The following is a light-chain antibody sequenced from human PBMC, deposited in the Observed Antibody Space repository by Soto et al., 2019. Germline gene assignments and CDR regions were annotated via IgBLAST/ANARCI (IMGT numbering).Light chain of an antibody. CDR1: QIVSSN. Sequence: EILMTQAPATLSESPGYIATISCRASQIVSSNLAWYQHKPGQTPRLLIYGASTRATGIPARFSGSGSGTDFTLTISRLQSEDFAVYYCQQYNNLPQTFGQGTKVEIK. V-gene: IGKV3-15*01. CDR3: QQYNNLPQT. CDR2: GAS. J-gene: IGKJ1*01.